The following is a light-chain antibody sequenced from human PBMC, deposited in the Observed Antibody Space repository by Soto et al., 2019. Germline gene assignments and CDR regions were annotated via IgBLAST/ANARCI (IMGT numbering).Light chain of an antibody. CDR2: QVT. CDR3: SSSKINTLPPYV. Sequence: QSVLTQPASVSGSPGQSITISCTGTSSDLAIYNYVSWYQQQPGKAPKLIIYQVTNRPSGVSNRFSGSRSGNTASLTISGLQAEDEADYYRSSSKINTLPPYVVGPRTKVTV. V-gene: IGLV2-14*01. J-gene: IGLJ1*01. CDR1: SSDLAIYNY.